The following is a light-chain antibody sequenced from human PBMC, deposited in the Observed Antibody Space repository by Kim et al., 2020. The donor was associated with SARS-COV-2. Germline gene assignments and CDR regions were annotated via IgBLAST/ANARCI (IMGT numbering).Light chain of an antibody. CDR1: QSVSSN. Sequence: SVSPGERVTLSSRASQSVSSNLAWYQQKPGQAPRLLIYGASTRATGIPDRLSGSGSGTEFTLTISSLQSEDFAVYYCQQYNNWVTFGGGTKVDIK. J-gene: IGKJ4*01. CDR2: GAS. V-gene: IGKV3-15*01. CDR3: QQYNNWVT.